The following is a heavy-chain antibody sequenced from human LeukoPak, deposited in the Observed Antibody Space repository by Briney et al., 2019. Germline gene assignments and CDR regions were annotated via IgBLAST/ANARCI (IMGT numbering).Heavy chain of an antibody. CDR2: IYSGGST. CDR3: ARRYCGGDCYFDY. J-gene: IGHJ4*02. V-gene: IGHV3-53*01. D-gene: IGHD2-21*02. CDR1: GFTVSSNY. Sequence: GGSRRLSCAASGFTVSSNYMSWVRQAPGKGLEWVSVIYSGGSTYYADSVKGRFTISRDNSKNTLYLQMNSLRTEDTAVYYCARRYCGGDCYFDYWGQGTLVTVSS.